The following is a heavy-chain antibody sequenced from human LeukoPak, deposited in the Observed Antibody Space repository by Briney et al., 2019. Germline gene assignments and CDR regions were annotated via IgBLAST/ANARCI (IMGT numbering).Heavy chain of an antibody. CDR1: GFTFDDYA. J-gene: IGHJ4*02. D-gene: IGHD3-22*01. V-gene: IGHV3-9*01. Sequence: PGKSLRLSCAASGFTFDDYAMHWVRQPPGKGLEWVAAITWNSDDRVYADSVKGRFTISRDNALNSLYLQMNRLRPEDTALYYCAKGGPYYDYPTDSWGQGTLVTVSS. CDR2: ITWNSDDR. CDR3: AKGGPYYDYPTDS.